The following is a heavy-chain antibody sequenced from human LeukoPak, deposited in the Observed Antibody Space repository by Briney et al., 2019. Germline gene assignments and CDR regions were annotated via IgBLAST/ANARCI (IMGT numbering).Heavy chain of an antibody. J-gene: IGHJ4*02. D-gene: IGHD6-13*01. CDR3: ARRAAVYRKFDY. CDR2: ISGSGGST. Sequence: SGGSLRLSCAASGFTFSSYAMSWVRQAPGKGLEWVSGISGSGGSTSYPDSVKGRFTISRDNSKNTLYLQMNSLRAEDTAVYYCARRAAVYRKFDYWGQGTLVTVSS. CDR1: GFTFSSYA. V-gene: IGHV3-23*01.